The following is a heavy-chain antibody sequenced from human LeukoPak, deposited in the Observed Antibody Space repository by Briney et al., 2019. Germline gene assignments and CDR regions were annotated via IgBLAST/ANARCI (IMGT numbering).Heavy chain of an antibody. V-gene: IGHV4-61*02. CDR3: ARIGCSSTSCRSYYYYMDV. CDR2: FHTSGST. D-gene: IGHD2-2*01. CDR1: GGSISSGSYS. Sequence: SETLSLTCSVSGGSISSGSYSWSWIRQPAGKGLEWIGRFHTSGSTDYNPSLKSRVTISVDTSKNQFSLKLSSVTAADTAVYYCARIGCSSTSCRSYYYYMDVWGKGTTVTISS. J-gene: IGHJ6*03.